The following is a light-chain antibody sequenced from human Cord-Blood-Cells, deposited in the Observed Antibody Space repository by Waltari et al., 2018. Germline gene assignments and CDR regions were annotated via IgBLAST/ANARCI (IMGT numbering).Light chain of an antibody. Sequence: EIVLTQSPATLSLSPGERATLSCRASQGVSSYLAWYQQKPGQAPRLLIYDASNRATGIPARFSGSGSGTDLALTISSLEPEDFAVYCCQQRSNWPPLTCGGGTKVEIK. V-gene: IGKV3-11*01. CDR3: QQRSNWPPLT. CDR1: QGVSSY. CDR2: DAS. J-gene: IGKJ4*01.